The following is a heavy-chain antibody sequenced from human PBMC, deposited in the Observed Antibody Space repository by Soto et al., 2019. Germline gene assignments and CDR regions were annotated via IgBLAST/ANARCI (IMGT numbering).Heavy chain of an antibody. D-gene: IGHD3-9*01. Sequence: QVQLVQSGAEVKKPGASVKVSCKASGYTFTSYGISWVRQAPGQGLEWMGWISAYNGNTNYAQRLQGRVTMTTDTSTSTAYMELRSLRSDDTAVYYCARGYDILTGYYWVGYSDYWGQGTLVTVSS. CDR1: GYTFTSYG. CDR2: ISAYNGNT. V-gene: IGHV1-18*01. CDR3: ARGYDILTGYYWVGYSDY. J-gene: IGHJ4*02.